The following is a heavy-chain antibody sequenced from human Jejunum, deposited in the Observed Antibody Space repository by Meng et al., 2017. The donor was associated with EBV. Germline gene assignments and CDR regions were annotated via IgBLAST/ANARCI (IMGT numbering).Heavy chain of an antibody. J-gene: IGHJ5*02. CDR1: GASISSSHW. CDR3: ATSMSGYSYGYS. Sequence: QGQVQGPGQGLVQPSGTLSLTCAVSGASISSSHWWSWVRQAPGEGLEWIGEIYYTGRTNYNPSLKSRVSMSIDKSKNQFSLNLNSVTVADTAVYYCATSMSGYSYGYSWGQGTLVTVSS. V-gene: IGHV4-4*02. CDR2: IYYTGRT. D-gene: IGHD5-12*01.